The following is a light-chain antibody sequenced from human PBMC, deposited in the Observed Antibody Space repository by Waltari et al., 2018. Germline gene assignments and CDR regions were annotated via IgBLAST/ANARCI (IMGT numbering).Light chain of an antibody. CDR3: QQYDNWPPNT. J-gene: IGKJ2*01. Sequence: EIVMTQSPATLSVSPGERATLSCRASQSVRTNLAWYQQKPGQSPRLLIYSASTRATGIPARFSGSGSGTEFTLTISSIQSEDFTVYYCQQYDNWPPNTFGQGTKVEIK. CDR2: SAS. CDR1: QSVRTN. V-gene: IGKV3-15*01.